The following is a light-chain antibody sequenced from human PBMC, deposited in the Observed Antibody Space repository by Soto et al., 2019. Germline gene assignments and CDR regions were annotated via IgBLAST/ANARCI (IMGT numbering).Light chain of an antibody. V-gene: IGLV2-14*01. CDR1: SSNIENKD. J-gene: IGLJ1*01. Sequence: QSVLTQPPSMSAAPGQTVTISCSGSSSNIENKDVSWYQQFPGTAPKLMIYEVTIRPSGISNRFSGSKSGNTTSLTISGLQAEDEADYFCTSFTSTSSLYVFGTGTKLTVL. CDR2: EVT. CDR3: TSFTSTSSLYV.